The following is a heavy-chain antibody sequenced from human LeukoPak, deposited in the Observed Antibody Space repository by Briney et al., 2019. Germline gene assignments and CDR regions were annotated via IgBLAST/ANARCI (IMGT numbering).Heavy chain of an antibody. CDR3: ASGYSGSPLDY. CDR2: IYYSGST. CDR1: GGSISSGDYY. Sequence: PSETLSLTCTVSGGSISSGDYYWSWIRQPPGKGLVWIGYIYYSGSTYNNPSLKSRVTISVDTSKNQFSLKLSSVTAADTAVYYCASGYSGSPLDYWGQGTLVTVSS. V-gene: IGHV4-30-4*08. J-gene: IGHJ4*02. D-gene: IGHD1-26*01.